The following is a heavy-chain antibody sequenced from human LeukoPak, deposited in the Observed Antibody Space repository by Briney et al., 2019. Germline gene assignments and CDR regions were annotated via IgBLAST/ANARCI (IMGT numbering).Heavy chain of an antibody. CDR2: ISNISTI. V-gene: IGHV3-23*01. CDR1: GFTFRSYA. Sequence: GGTLRLSCAASGFTFRSYAMSWVRQAPGQGLEWVSEISNISTINYADSVKGRFTMSRDNSKNTLYLQMNSLRAEDTAVYYCAKNGGHLTENYFMDVWGKGTTVTVSS. J-gene: IGHJ6*03. D-gene: IGHD1-14*01. CDR3: AKNGGHLTENYFMDV.